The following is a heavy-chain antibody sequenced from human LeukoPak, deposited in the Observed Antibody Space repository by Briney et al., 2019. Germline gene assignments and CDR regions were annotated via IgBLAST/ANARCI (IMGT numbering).Heavy chain of an antibody. V-gene: IGHV4-39*07. J-gene: IGHJ3*02. CDR1: GGSISSSSYY. D-gene: IGHD1-7*01. CDR2: IYYSGST. CDR3: ARVRTGTTYDACDI. Sequence: PSETLSLTCIVSGGSISSSSYYWGWIRQPPGKGLEWIGSIYYSGSTYYNPSLKSRVTISVDTSKNQFSLKLSSVTATDTAVYYCARVRTGTTYDACDIWGQGTMVTVS.